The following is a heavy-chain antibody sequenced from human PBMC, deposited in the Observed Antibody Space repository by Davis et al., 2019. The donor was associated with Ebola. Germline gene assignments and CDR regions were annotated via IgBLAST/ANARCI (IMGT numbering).Heavy chain of an antibody. CDR3: TTATVDGSAWLTS. D-gene: IGHD5-24*01. Sequence: GESLKISCAASGFSFSNAWMSWVRQAPGQGLAWVGRIKSKTDGGTIDYAAPVKGRFPISRDDSKTTLYLQMNSLTTEDTAVYYCTTATVDGSAWLTSWGQGTLVTVSS. V-gene: IGHV3-15*01. CDR2: IKSKTDGGTI. J-gene: IGHJ5*02. CDR1: GFSFSNAW.